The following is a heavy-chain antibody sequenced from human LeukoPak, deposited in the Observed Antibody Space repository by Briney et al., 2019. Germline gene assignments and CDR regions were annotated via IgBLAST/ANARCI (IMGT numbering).Heavy chain of an antibody. D-gene: IGHD3-3*02. CDR2: ISYDGSNK. V-gene: IGHV3-30-3*01. CDR1: GFTFSSYA. J-gene: IGHJ6*02. Sequence: PGGSLRLSCAASGFTFSSYAMHWVRQAPGKGLEWVAVISYDGSNKYYADSVKGRFTISRDNSKDTPYLQMNSLRAEDTAVYYCARELDYFGMDVWGQGTTVTVSS. CDR3: ARELDYFGMDV.